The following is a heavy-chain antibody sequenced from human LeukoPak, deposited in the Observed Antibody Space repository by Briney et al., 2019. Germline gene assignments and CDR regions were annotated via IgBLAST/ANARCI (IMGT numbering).Heavy chain of an antibody. V-gene: IGHV1-2*02. CDR3: ARVWDSGSYHFDY. D-gene: IGHD1-26*01. J-gene: IGHJ4*02. CDR2: INPNSGGT. Sequence: ASVKVSCKASGYTFTGYYMHWVRQAPGQGLEWMGWINPNSGGTNYAQKFQGRVTMTRDTSISTAYMELSRLRSDDTAVYYCARVWDSGSYHFDYWGQGTLVTVSS. CDR1: GYTFTGYY.